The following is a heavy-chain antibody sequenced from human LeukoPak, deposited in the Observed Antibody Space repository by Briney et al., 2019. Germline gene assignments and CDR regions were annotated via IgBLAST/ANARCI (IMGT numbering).Heavy chain of an antibody. CDR3: ARDRRFGELSWFDP. CDR2: INPNSGGT. J-gene: IGHJ5*02. V-gene: IGHV1-2*02. Sequence: ASVKVSCKASGYTFTGYYMHWVRQAPGQGLEWMGWINPNSGGTNYAQKFQGRVTMTRDTSISTAYMELSRLRSDDTAVYYCARDRRFGELSWFDPWGQGTLVTVSS. D-gene: IGHD3-10*01. CDR1: GYTFTGYY.